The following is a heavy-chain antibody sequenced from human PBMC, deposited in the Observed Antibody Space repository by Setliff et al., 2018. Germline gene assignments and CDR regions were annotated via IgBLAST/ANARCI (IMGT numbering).Heavy chain of an antibody. CDR2: FYYSGST. CDR1: GGSISSSYYY. CDR3: ATPDYGGNSWSFDY. D-gene: IGHD4-17*01. Sequence: PSETLSLTCTVSGGSISSSYYYWGWIRQPPGKGLEWIGSFYYSGSTYYNPSLKSRLTISVATSKNQFSLKLNSVTAADTAVYYCATPDYGGNSWSFDYWGQGTLVTVS. J-gene: IGHJ4*02. V-gene: IGHV4-39*07.